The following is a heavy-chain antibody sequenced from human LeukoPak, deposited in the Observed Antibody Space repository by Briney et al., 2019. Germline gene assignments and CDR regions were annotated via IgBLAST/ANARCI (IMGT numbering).Heavy chain of an antibody. V-gene: IGHV3-74*01. CDR3: AEPISGGLAVTADWFHP. CDR2: VNSDGAT. CDR1: GFTFRYNW. Sequence: PGGSLRLSCAASGFTFRYNWRHWVRQVPGKGLVWVSLVNSDGATSHADSVKGRFTISRDNTKNTLYLQVNTLRADDTATYYCAEPISGGLAVTADWFHPWGQGTLVVVSS. J-gene: IGHJ5*01. D-gene: IGHD6-19*01.